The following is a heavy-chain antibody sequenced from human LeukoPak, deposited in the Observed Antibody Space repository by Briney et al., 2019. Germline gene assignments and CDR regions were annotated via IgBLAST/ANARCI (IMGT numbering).Heavy chain of an antibody. CDR3: AIMHGYYDGSGYWVQ. CDR2: ITPNADRT. D-gene: IGHD3-22*01. CDR1: GFTFGSYG. J-gene: IGHJ1*01. V-gene: IGHV3-23*01. Sequence: GGSLRLSCAASGFTFGSYGMSWVRQAPGEGLEWVSFITPNADRTSYADSVEGRFTISRDNPRNTLYMQMNSLRDEDTAPYYCAIMHGYYDGSGYWVQWGQGTLVTVSS.